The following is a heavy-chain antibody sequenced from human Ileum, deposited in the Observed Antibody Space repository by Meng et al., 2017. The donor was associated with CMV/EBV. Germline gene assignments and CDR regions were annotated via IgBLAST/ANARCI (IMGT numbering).Heavy chain of an antibody. CDR1: SASLIPYV. CDR3: ARGQTVRGFEY. V-gene: IGHV4-4*07. D-gene: IGHD3-10*01. J-gene: IGHJ4*02. CDR2: ISTGAPT. Sequence: LRASAPRLVQPSQTLPLPCPVSSASLIPYVLHFTRQPASICLEWIVRISTGAPTAYNHSLKSRVTMTVDTTKNKFFLNLSSVTAADTAVYYCARGQTVRGFEYWGLGILVTVSS.